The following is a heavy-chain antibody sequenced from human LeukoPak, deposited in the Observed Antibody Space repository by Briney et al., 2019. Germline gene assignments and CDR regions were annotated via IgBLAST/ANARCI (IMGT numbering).Heavy chain of an antibody. D-gene: IGHD1-26*01. CDR1: GGSISSSSYY. Sequence: SETLSLTCTVSGGSISSSSYYWGWIRQPPGKGLEWIGSIYYSGSTYYNPSLKSRVTISVDTSKNQFSLKLGSVTAADTAVYYCARGFGSYSLEYFQHWGQGTLVTVSS. CDR3: ARGFGSYSLEYFQH. J-gene: IGHJ1*01. CDR2: IYYSGST. V-gene: IGHV4-39*01.